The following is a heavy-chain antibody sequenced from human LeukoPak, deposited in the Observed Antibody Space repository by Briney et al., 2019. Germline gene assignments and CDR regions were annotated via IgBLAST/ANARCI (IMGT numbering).Heavy chain of an antibody. J-gene: IGHJ4*02. CDR1: GFTFSSYG. CDR2: ISYDGTNK. D-gene: IGHD3-10*01. CDR3: AKDGYYGSGTYPDY. V-gene: IGHV3-30*18. Sequence: GTSLRLSCAASGFTFSSYGMNWVRQAPGKGLEWVAVISYDGTNKFYVDSLRGRFTISRDNSKNTLYLQMNSLRAEDTAVYYCAKDGYYGSGTYPDYWDQGTLVTVSS.